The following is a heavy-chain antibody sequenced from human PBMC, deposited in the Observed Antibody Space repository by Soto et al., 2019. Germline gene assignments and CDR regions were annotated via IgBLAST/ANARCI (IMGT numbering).Heavy chain of an antibody. D-gene: IGHD1-26*01. Sequence: ASVKVSCKASGYTFTSYAMHWVRQAPGQRLEWMGWINAGNGNTKYSQKFQGRVTITRDTSASTAYMELSSLRSEDTAVYYCARLTGIVGAKDYWGQGTLVTVSS. CDR3: ARLTGIVGAKDY. CDR2: INAGNGNT. V-gene: IGHV1-3*01. J-gene: IGHJ4*02. CDR1: GYTFTSYA.